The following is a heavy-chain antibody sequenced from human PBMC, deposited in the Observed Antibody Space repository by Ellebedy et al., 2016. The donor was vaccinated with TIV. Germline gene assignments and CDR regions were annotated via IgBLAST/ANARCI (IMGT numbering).Heavy chain of an antibody. V-gene: IGHV3-7*03. D-gene: IGHD5-12*01. CDR1: GFTFSFYW. Sequence: GESLKISCAASGFTFSFYWMSWVRQAPGKGLEWVANIKQDGSEKDYVDSVKGRFTISRDNAKNSLYLQMNSLRAEDTAVYYCAREVAMITQDAFDIWGQGTMVTVSS. J-gene: IGHJ3*02. CDR2: IKQDGSEK. CDR3: AREVAMITQDAFDI.